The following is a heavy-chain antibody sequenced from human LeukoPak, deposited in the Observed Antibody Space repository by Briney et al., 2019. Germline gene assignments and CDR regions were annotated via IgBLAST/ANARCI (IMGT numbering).Heavy chain of an antibody. CDR1: GFTFSSYS. CDR2: ISGSSGYI. D-gene: IGHD6-19*01. Sequence: GGSLRLSCAASGFTFSSYSMNWVRQAPGKGLEWVSCISGSSGYIYYADSVKGRFTISRDNAKNSLYLQMNSLRVEDTAVYYCAREGSVAGTASDSWGQGTLVAVSS. CDR3: AREGSVAGTASDS. J-gene: IGHJ4*02. V-gene: IGHV3-21*01.